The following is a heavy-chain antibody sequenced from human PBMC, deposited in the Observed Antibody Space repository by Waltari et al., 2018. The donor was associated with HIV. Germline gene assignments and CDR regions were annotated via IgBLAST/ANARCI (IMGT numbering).Heavy chain of an antibody. CDR3: ARTNYYDY. D-gene: IGHD2-8*01. Sequence: EVHLVQSGGGLVQPGESLRLPCEASGFTFSTYGMNWVRQAPGRGLESVAGISSNGGTTSYANSVKGRFTISRDNSKNTLYLQMGSLRAEDTAVYYCARTNYYDYWGQGALVTVSS. V-gene: IGHV3-64*01. CDR2: ISSNGGTT. CDR1: GFTFSTYG. J-gene: IGHJ4*02.